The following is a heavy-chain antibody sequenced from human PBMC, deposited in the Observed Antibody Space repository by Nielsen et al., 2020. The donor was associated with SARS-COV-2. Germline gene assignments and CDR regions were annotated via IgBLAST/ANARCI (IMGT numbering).Heavy chain of an antibody. Sequence: GESLKISCAASGFTFDDYGLSWVRQAPGRGLDWVSGVNWNGGSTGYADSVKGRFTISRDNAKNSLYLQMNSLRAEDTALYHCARGGDILTGYSDYWGQGTLVTVSS. D-gene: IGHD3-9*01. CDR3: ARGGDILTGYSDY. CDR2: VNWNGGST. CDR1: GFTFDDYG. J-gene: IGHJ4*02. V-gene: IGHV3-20*01.